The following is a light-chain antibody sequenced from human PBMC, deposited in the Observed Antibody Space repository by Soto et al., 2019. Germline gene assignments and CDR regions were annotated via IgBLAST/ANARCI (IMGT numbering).Light chain of an antibody. J-gene: IGKJ1*01. CDR2: DTS. V-gene: IGKV3-15*01. CDR1: QSVSNK. Sequence: EIVMTQSPATLSVSPVERVTLSCRASQSVSNKLGWYQHKPGQAPRLLIYDTSTSAAGTPARFTGGGSGTDFTLTISSLQSEDFAVYYCQQYGSSGTFGQGTKVDIK. CDR3: QQYGSSGT.